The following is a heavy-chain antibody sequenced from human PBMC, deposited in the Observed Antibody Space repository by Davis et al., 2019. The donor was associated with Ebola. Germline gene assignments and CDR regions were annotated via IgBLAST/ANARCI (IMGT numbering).Heavy chain of an antibody. CDR2: INAGNGNT. CDR1: GYTFTSYA. J-gene: IGHJ4*02. CDR3: AMTTVTLQRLDY. V-gene: IGHV1-3*01. Sequence: AASVKVSCKASGYTFTSYAMHWVRQAPGQRLEWMGWINAGNGNTKYSQKFQGRVTITADKSTSTAYMELSSLRSEDTALYYCAMTTVTLQRLDYWGQGTLVTVSS. D-gene: IGHD4-17*01.